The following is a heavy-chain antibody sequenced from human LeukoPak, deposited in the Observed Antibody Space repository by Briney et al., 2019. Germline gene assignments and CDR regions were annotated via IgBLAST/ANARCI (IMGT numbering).Heavy chain of an antibody. V-gene: IGHV4-34*01. CDR2: INHRGDT. D-gene: IGHD3-10*01. CDR1: GGSFSGYY. Sequence: SETLSLTCAVYGGSFSGYYWSWIRQPPGKGLEWIGEINHRGDTNYNPSLKSRVTLSVDTSNNQFSLKLSSMAAADTAVYHCARGGRGVSAARRFKPGNWFDPWGQGTLVIVSS. CDR3: ARGGRGVSAARRFKPGNWFDP. J-gene: IGHJ5*02.